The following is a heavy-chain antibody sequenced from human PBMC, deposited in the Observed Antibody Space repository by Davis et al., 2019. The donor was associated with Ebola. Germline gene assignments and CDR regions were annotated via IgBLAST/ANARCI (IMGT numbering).Heavy chain of an antibody. CDR1: GYIFTSYA. Sequence: AASVKVSCKASGYIFTSYAMHWVRQAPGQRLEWMGWINAGNGDTKYSQKFRDRVTITRDTSASTAYMGLSSLRSEDTAVYYCARVLGMTTVVTPVDFVSYGMDVWGQGTTVTVSS. V-gene: IGHV1-3*01. D-gene: IGHD4-23*01. CDR3: ARVLGMTTVVTPVDFVSYGMDV. J-gene: IGHJ6*02. CDR2: INAGNGDT.